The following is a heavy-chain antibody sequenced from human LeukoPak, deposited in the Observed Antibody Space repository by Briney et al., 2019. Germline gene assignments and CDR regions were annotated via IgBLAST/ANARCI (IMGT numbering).Heavy chain of an antibody. CDR2: IYYSGST. Sequence: SETLSLTCTVSGDSISSSRSYWGWIRQPPGKGLEWIGSIYYSGSTYYNTSLKSRVTISVDTSKNQFSLKVSSVTAADTAVYYCARGPGGYSYGFYFDYWGQGTLVTVSS. CDR3: ARGPGGYSYGFYFDY. V-gene: IGHV4-39*01. CDR1: GDSISSSRSY. J-gene: IGHJ4*02. D-gene: IGHD5-18*01.